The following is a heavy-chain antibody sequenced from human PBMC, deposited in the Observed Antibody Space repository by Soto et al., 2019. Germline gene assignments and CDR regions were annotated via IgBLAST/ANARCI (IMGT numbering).Heavy chain of an antibody. V-gene: IGHV4-39*01. CDR2: IHYTGST. CDR1: GGSISSSNYY. J-gene: IGHJ5*02. CDR3: ARRECSGGTCSFDP. Sequence: SETLSLTCTVSGGSISSSNYYRAWIRQPPGKGLEWIGSIHYTGSTYYNPSLKSRVTISVDTSKNQFSLKLTSVSAADTAVYYCARRECSGGTCSFDPWGQGTLVTVS. D-gene: IGHD2-15*01.